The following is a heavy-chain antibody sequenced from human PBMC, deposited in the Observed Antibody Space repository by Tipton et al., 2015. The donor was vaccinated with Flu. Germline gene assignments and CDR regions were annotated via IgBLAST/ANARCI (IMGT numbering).Heavy chain of an antibody. J-gene: IGHJ6*02. CDR1: GGSIDNYY. CDR2: IYSTGSA. D-gene: IGHD3-3*01. CDR3: ARVTPGDYWSGYKSGEDV. V-gene: IGHV4-4*07. Sequence: TLSLTCTVSGGSIDNYYWSWIRQSADKGLEWIGRIYSTGSANYNPSLQSRITMSIDTSKSQFSLKMTSVTAADAAIYYCARVTPGDYWSGYKSGEDVWGQGASVTVSS.